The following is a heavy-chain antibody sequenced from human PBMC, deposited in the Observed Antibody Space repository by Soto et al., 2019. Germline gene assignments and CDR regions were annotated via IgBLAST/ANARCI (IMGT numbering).Heavy chain of an antibody. D-gene: IGHD1-26*01. J-gene: IGHJ6*02. CDR2: IIAYNGNT. CDR3: ARGKWEHPANGMEV. Sequence: ASVQFPCNASGYTFTSYDFSWVRRPPRQELEWMGWIIAYNGNTNYAQKLQGRVTITTDTSKNPAYMKLRTLTSDDTAVYYCARGKWEHPANGMEVWAQGNT. V-gene: IGHV1-18*01. CDR1: GYTFTSYD.